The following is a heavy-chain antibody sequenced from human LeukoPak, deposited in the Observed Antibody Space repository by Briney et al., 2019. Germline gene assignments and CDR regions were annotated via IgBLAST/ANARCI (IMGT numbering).Heavy chain of an antibody. V-gene: IGHV1-2*02. Sequence: ASVKVSCKTSGYTFTGYYMHWVRQAPGQGLEWMGWINPNSGGTNYAQKFQGRVTMTRDTSISTVYMELSRLRSDDTAVYYCAQIAAAGLYYFDYWGQGTLVTVSS. D-gene: IGHD6-13*01. J-gene: IGHJ4*02. CDR1: GYTFTGYY. CDR3: AQIAAAGLYYFDY. CDR2: INPNSGGT.